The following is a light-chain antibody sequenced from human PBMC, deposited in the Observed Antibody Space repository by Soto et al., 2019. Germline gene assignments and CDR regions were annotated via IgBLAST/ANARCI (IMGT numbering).Light chain of an antibody. J-gene: IGKJ1*01. CDR2: DAS. CDR3: QQCATSPLT. Sequence: EIVLTQSPGTLSLSPGERATLSCRASQSISKNYLAWYQHKPGQAPRLLIDDASNRATGIPDRFSGSGSGTDFTLTISSLEPEASAVYYCQQCATSPLTFGQGTKVEIK. V-gene: IGKV3-20*01. CDR1: QSISKNY.